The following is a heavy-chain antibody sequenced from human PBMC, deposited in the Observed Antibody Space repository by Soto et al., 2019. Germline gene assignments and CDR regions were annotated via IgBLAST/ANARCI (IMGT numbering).Heavy chain of an antibody. CDR1: GFTFNSYS. J-gene: IGHJ4*02. V-gene: IGHV3-21*01. Sequence: EVQLVETGGGLVKPGGSLRVSCAASGFTFNSYSMAWVRQAPGKGLEWVSSITSDTTFTLYADSVKGRFTMSRDNAKNSLDLPMSCLRVEDTAVYYCVRNSSRLDYGGQGAPVTVSS. CDR2: ITSDTTFT. D-gene: IGHD2-2*01. CDR3: VRNSSRLDY.